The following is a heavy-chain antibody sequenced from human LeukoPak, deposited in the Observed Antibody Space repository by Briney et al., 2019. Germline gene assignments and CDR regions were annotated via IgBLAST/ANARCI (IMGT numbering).Heavy chain of an antibody. J-gene: IGHJ5*02. CDR2: IKQDGSEK. CDR3: ARGTGICSSTSCYPNWFDP. V-gene: IGHV3-7*01. Sequence: PGGSLRLSCAASGFTFSSYWMSWVRQASGKGLEWVANIKQDGSEKYYVDSVKGRFTISRDNAKNSLYLQMNSLRAEDTAVYYCARGTGICSSTSCYPNWFDPWGREPWSPSPQ. D-gene: IGHD2-2*01. CDR1: GFTFSSYW.